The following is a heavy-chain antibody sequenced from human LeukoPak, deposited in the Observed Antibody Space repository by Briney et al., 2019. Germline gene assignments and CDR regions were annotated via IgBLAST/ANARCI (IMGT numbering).Heavy chain of an antibody. D-gene: IGHD6-13*01. V-gene: IGHV4-34*01. Sequence: SETLSLTCAVYGGSFSGYYWSWTRQPPGKGLEWIGEINHSGSTNYNPSLKSRVTISVDTSKNQFSLKLSSVTAADTAVYYCAREQSGYSSSRSAYYYYMDVWGLGTTVTVSS. CDR2: INHSGST. CDR1: GGSFSGYY. CDR3: AREQSGYSSSRSAYYYYMDV. J-gene: IGHJ6*03.